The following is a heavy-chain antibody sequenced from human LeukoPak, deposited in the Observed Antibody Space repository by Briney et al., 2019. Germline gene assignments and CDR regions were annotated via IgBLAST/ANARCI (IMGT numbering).Heavy chain of an antibody. J-gene: IGHJ4*02. V-gene: IGHV3-21*04. Sequence: GGSLRLSCAASGFTFSSYSMNWVRQAPGKGLEWVSSISSSSSYIYYADSVKGRFTISRDSAKNTLYLQMNSLRAEDTAVYYCANYDSSGDDYWGQGTLVTVSS. CDR3: ANYDSSGDDY. CDR1: GFTFSSYS. CDR2: ISSSSSYI. D-gene: IGHD3-22*01.